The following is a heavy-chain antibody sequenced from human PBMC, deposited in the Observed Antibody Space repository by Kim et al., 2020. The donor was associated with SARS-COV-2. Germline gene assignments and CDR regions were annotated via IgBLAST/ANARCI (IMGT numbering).Heavy chain of an antibody. D-gene: IGHD3-22*01. CDR3: ARARITRLVVVKYFDY. CDR2: IDYSGST. CDR1: GFSISSGGYY. V-gene: IGHV4-31*03. J-gene: IGHJ4*02. Sequence: SETLSLTCTVSGFSISSGGYYWSWIRQHPGKGLEWIGYIDYSGSTYYNPSLKSRVTISVETSKNQFSLKLSSVTAADTAVYYCARARITRLVVVKYFDYWGQGTLVTVSS.